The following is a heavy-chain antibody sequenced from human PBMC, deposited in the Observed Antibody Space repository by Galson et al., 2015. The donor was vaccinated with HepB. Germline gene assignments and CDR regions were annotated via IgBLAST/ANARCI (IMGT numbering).Heavy chain of an antibody. J-gene: IGHJ6*03. D-gene: IGHD3-16*02. CDR2: ISGSGGST. Sequence: SLRLSCAASGFTFSRYAMSWVRQAPGKGLEWVSAISGSGGSTYYADSVKGRFTISRDNSKNTLYLQMNSLRAEDTAVYYCAKDNSPPTYYDYIWGSYRYSHYYYYMDVWGKGTTVTVSS. CDR1: GFTFSRYA. V-gene: IGHV3-23*01. CDR3: AKDNSPPTYYDYIWGSYRYSHYYYYMDV.